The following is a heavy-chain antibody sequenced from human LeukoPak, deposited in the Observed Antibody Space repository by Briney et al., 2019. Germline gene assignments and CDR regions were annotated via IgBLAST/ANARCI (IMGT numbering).Heavy chain of an antibody. CDR3: ARGSGSLIGY. Sequence: SETLSLTCAVSGGSISSGGYSWSWIRQPPGKGLEWIGYIYHSGSTYYNPSLKSRVTISVDRSKNQFSLKLSSVTAADTAVHYCARGSGSLIGYWGQGTLVTVSS. J-gene: IGHJ4*02. CDR2: IYHSGST. V-gene: IGHV4-30-2*01. CDR1: GGSISSGGYS. D-gene: IGHD6-25*01.